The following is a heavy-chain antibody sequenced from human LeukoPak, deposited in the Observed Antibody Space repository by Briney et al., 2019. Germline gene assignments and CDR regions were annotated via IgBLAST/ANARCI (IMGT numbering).Heavy chain of an antibody. J-gene: IGHJ6*03. CDR2: IGSSGSPT. CDR1: GFTFSSYG. V-gene: IGHV3-23*01. Sequence: GGSLRLSCAASGFTFSSYGMSWVRQAPGKGLEWVSYIGSSGSPTYYADSVKGRFTISRDNSKNTLYVQMNSLRAEDTAVYYCAKGGGYYGGNVGYYYYYMDVWGKGTTVTISS. CDR3: AKGGGYYGGNVGYYYYYMDV. D-gene: IGHD4-23*01.